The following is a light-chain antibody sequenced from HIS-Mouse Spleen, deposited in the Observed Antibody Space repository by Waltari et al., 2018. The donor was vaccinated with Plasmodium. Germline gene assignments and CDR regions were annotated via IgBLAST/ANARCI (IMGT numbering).Light chain of an antibody. CDR1: KIGSKS. V-gene: IGLV3-10*01. CDR3: YSTDSSGNHRV. CDR2: EDS. J-gene: IGLJ3*02. Sequence: SYVLTQPPSVSVAPGQTARITCGGDKIGSKSVQWYQQKPGQASVLVIYEDSKRPSGIPERCSGSSSGTMATLTISGAQVEDEADYYCYSTDSSGNHRVFGGGTKLTVL.